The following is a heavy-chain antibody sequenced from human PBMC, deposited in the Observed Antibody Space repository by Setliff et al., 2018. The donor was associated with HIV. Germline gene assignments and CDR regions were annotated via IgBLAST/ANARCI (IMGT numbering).Heavy chain of an antibody. CDR2: IYPNTGGT. CDR1: GYTFTDFY. V-gene: IGHV1-2*06. J-gene: IGHJ4*02. D-gene: IGHD4-17*01. Sequence: GASVKVSCKASGYTFTDFYIHWVRQAPGQGLEWMGRIYPNTGGTNYAQKFQGRVTMTRDTSISTFYMEVTRLTSDDTAVYYCARDRGRYGDYRDFDYWGQGALVTVSS. CDR3: ARDRGRYGDYRDFDY.